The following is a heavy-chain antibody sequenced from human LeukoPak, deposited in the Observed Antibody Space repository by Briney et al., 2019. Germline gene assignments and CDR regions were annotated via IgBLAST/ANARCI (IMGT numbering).Heavy chain of an antibody. V-gene: IGHV3-23*01. CDR2: IRGSGDTK. Sequence: SGGSLRLSCAASGFTFSSYAMRWVRQARGGGLELVSAIRGSGDTKYHAGSVKGRLTISRDNSETRLYLQMDSLRAEDTAVYFCAKDTTAWWYHRAYMDVWGKGTTVTVSS. CDR1: GFTFSSYA. CDR3: AKDTTAWWYHRAYMDV. D-gene: IGHD2-15*01. J-gene: IGHJ6*03.